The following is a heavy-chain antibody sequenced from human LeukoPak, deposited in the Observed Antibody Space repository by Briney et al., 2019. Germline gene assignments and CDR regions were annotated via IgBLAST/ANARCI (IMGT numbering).Heavy chain of an antibody. CDR3: ARQTGSGLFILP. Sequence: SETLSLTCTVSGVSISSSNSYWGWIRQPPGTGLEWIGSICYSGNTYYNASLKSQVSISIDTSKNQFSLRLTSVTAADTAVYYCARQTGSGLFILPGGQGTLVTVSS. J-gene: IGHJ4*02. D-gene: IGHD3/OR15-3a*01. CDR1: GVSISSSNSY. V-gene: IGHV4-39*01. CDR2: ICYSGNT.